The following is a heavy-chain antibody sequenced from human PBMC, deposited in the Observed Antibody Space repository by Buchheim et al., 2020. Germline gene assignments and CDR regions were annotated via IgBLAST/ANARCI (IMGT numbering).Heavy chain of an antibody. Sequence: VQLQESGPGLVKPAQTLSLTYTVSGGSISSDYYWSWIRQPPGKGLEWIGYIYYSGSTYYNPSLKSRVSISVDTSKNQFSLKLSSVTAADTAVYYCAGLFYDSSGYTLRYWGQGTL. D-gene: IGHD3-22*01. J-gene: IGHJ4*02. CDR1: GGSISSDYY. CDR2: IYYSGST. CDR3: AGLFYDSSGYTLRY. V-gene: IGHV4-30-4*01.